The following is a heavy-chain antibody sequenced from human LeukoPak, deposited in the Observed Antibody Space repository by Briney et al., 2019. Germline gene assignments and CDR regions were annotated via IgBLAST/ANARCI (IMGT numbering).Heavy chain of an antibody. D-gene: IGHD3-16*02. CDR3: ARGFPPYDYVWGGYRLYYFDY. J-gene: IGHJ4*02. Sequence: PSETLSLTCAVYGGSFSGYYWSWIRQPPGKGLEWIGEINHSGSTNYNPSLKSRVTISVDTSKNQFSLKLSSVTAADTAVYYCARGFPPYDYVWGGYRLYYFDYWGQGTLVTVSS. CDR2: INHSGST. V-gene: IGHV4-34*01. CDR1: GGSFSGYY.